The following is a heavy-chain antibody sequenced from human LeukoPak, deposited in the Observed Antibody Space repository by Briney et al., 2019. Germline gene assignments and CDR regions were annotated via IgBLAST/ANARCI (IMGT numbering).Heavy chain of an antibody. CDR2: ISGSGGST. CDR1: GLTFSSYA. D-gene: IGHD3-22*01. Sequence: PGGSLRLSCAASGLTFSSYAMSWVRLAPGKGLEWVSAISGSGGSTYYADSVKGRFTISRDNSKNTLYLQMNSLRAEDTAVYYCAKDRQDYYDSSGYPTPFYWGQGTLVTVSS. V-gene: IGHV3-23*01. CDR3: AKDRQDYYDSSGYPTPFY. J-gene: IGHJ4*02.